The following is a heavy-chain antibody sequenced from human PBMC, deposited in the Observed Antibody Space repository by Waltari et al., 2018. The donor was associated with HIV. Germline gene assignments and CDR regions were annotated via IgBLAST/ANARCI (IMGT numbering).Heavy chain of an antibody. D-gene: IGHD2-15*01. CDR3: ARGCCSGRTCYSKSFDL. CDR2: IIPKFGAT. J-gene: IGHJ3*01. CDR1: GGGFGSYT. Sequence: KMPESSAKVSCKASGGGFGSYTISWVRQAPGQGLEWMGVIIPKFGATHFAQKFQGRVTISADESTSTVYLELTSLRSDDTAVYYWARGCCSGRTCYSKSFDLWGQGTKVTVSS. V-gene: IGHV1-69*01.